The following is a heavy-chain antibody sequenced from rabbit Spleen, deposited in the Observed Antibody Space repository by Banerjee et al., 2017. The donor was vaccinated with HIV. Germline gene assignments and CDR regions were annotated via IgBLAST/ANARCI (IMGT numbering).Heavy chain of an antibody. V-gene: IGHV1S45*01. CDR3: ARDRYAGTGYYKWGLNF. CDR1: GFTISSSYW. J-gene: IGHJ4*01. Sequence: QEQLEESGGGLVKPEGSLTLTCTASGFTISSSYWICWVRQAPGKGLEWIACIYTGSSGSTYYASWAKGRFTISKTSSTTVTLQMTSLTVADTATYFCARDRYAGTGYYKWGLNFWGPGTLVTVS. CDR2: IYTGSSGST. D-gene: IGHD8-1*01.